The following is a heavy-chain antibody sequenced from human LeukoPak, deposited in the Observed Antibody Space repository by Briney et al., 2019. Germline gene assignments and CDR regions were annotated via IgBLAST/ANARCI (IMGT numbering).Heavy chain of an antibody. V-gene: IGHV5-51*01. D-gene: IGHD3-22*01. CDR3: ARLYHDSSGYYRSYYFDY. Sequence: GESLKISCKGSGYSFTTYWIGWVRQMPGKGLEWMGIIYRGDSDTRYSPSFQGQVTISADKSISTAYLQWSSLKASDTAMYYCARLYHDSSGYYRSYYFDYWGQGTLVTVSS. CDR1: GYSFTTYW. J-gene: IGHJ4*02. CDR2: IYRGDSDT.